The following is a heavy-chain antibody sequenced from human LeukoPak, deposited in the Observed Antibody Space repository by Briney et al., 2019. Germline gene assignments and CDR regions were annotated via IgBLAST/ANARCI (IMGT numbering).Heavy chain of an antibody. CDR1: GFTFSSYW. Sequence: PGGSLRLSCAASGFTFSSYWMNWVRQAPGKGPVWVSSIKSDGSTTTYADSVRGRLTISRDNAKTILYHQMNSLGDEDTAVFYCVRETSYRFDPWGQGTLVIVSS. V-gene: IGHV3-74*01. CDR2: IKSDGSTT. J-gene: IGHJ5*02. CDR3: VRETSYRFDP.